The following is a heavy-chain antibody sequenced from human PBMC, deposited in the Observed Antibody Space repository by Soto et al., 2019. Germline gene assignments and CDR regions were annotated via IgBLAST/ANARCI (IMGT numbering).Heavy chain of an antibody. V-gene: IGHV3-23*01. Sequence: PGGSLRLSCAASGFTFSSYAMSWVRQAPGKGLEWVSAISGSGGSTYYADSVKGRFTISRDNSKNTLYLQMNSLRAEDTAVYYCAKTTVGTDYYDSSGYCGTWGQGTLVTVSS. CDR3: AKTTVGTDYYDSSGYCGT. J-gene: IGHJ5*02. D-gene: IGHD3-22*01. CDR1: GFTFSSYA. CDR2: ISGSGGST.